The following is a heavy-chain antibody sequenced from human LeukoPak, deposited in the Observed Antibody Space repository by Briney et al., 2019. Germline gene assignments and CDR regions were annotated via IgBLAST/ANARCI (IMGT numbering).Heavy chain of an antibody. J-gene: IGHJ4*02. CDR2: IYSGGSA. V-gene: IGHV3-53*01. D-gene: IGHD2-15*01. CDR1: GFSVTNSY. CDR3: GGSRFDC. Sequence: PGGSLRLSCAASGFSVTNSYMMWVRQAPGEGLEWVSGIYSGGSAFYADSVKGRFTVSRDESQNTLYLHMDSLRGDDTAVYFCGGSRFDCWGQGTLVTVSS.